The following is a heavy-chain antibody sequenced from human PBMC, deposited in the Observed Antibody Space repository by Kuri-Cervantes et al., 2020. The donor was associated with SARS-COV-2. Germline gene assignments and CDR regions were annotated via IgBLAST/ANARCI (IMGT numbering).Heavy chain of an antibody. CDR2: INHSGST. J-gene: IGHJ4*02. D-gene: IGHD6-19*01. CDR1: GGSFSGYY. Sequence: SETLSLTCAVYGGSFSGYYWSWIRQPPGKGLEWIGEINHSGSTNYNPSLKSRVTISVDTSKNQFPLKLSSVTAADTAVYYCARGSPSGWYRVYDYWGQGTLVTVSS. V-gene: IGHV4-34*01. CDR3: ARGSPSGWYRVYDY.